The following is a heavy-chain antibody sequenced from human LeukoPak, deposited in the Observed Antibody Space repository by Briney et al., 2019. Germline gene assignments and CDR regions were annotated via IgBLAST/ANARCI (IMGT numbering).Heavy chain of an antibody. J-gene: IGHJ4*02. CDR1: GFTFSSYS. D-gene: IGHD6-19*01. Sequence: GGSLRLSCAASGFTFSSYSMNWVRQAPGRGLEWVSSISSSSSYIYYADSVKGRLTISRDNAKNSLYLQMNSLRAEDTAVYYCARGYSSGWPPDYWGQGTLVTVSS. CDR3: ARGYSSGWPPDY. CDR2: ISSSSSYI. V-gene: IGHV3-21*01.